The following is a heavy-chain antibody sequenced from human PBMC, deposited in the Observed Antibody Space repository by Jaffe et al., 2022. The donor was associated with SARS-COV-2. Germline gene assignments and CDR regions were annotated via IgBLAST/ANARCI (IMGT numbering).Heavy chain of an antibody. Sequence: QVQLVQSGTEVKKPGASVKVSCKASGYTFINYGISWVRQAPGQGLEWMGWISAYNGNTNYALKFQGRVTMTTDTSTSTTYMELRSLRSDDTAVYYCARDGNTRTAKGFLTGYYSDYWGQGTLVTVSS. CDR1: GYTFINYG. J-gene: IGHJ4*02. D-gene: IGHD3-9*01. CDR3: ARDGNTRTAKGFLTGYYSDY. V-gene: IGHV1-18*01. CDR2: ISAYNGNT.